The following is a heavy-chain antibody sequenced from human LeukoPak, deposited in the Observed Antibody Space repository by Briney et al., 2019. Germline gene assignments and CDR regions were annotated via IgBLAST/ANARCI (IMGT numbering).Heavy chain of an antibody. CDR3: ARDHGGFDY. Sequence: PSETLSLTCTVSGGSISSYYWSWIRQPPGKGLEWIGSIYHSGSTYYNPSLKSRVTISVDTSKNQFSLKLSSVTAADTAVYYCARDHGGFDYWGQGTLVTVSS. CDR1: GGSISSYY. D-gene: IGHD3-16*01. CDR2: IYHSGST. J-gene: IGHJ4*02. V-gene: IGHV4-38-2*02.